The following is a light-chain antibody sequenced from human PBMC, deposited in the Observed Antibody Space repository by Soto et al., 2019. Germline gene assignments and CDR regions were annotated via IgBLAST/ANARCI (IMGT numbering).Light chain of an antibody. CDR1: QSVGDY. CDR2: GAS. CDR3: QQRSKFPRT. J-gene: IGKJ4*01. Sequence: EILLTQSPATLSLAPGERATLSCRASQSVGDYLACYQQRPGQAPRLLIYGASKRATGIPARFSASGSETDFTLTISSLEPDYFAVYVCQQRSKFPRTVGGGT. V-gene: IGKV3-11*01.